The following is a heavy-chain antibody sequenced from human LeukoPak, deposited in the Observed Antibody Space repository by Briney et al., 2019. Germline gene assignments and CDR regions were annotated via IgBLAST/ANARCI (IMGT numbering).Heavy chain of an antibody. V-gene: IGHV1-2*02. CDR2: INPNSGGT. CDR3: ARVRQGGYSYGYAY. D-gene: IGHD5-18*01. CDR1: GYTFTGYY. J-gene: IGHJ4*02. Sequence: ASVKVSCKASGYTFTGYYMHWVRQAPGQGLEWMGWINPNSGGTNYAQKFQGRVTMTRDTSISTAYMELSRLRSDDTAVYYCARVRQGGYSYGYAYWGQGTLATVSS.